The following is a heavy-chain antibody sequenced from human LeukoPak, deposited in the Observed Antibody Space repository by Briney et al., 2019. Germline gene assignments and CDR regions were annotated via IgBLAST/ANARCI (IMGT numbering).Heavy chain of an antibody. CDR3: AATEGYGSGSYYAYYYGMDV. V-gene: IGHV1-58*01. J-gene: IGHJ6*04. CDR2: IVVGSGNT. Sequence: SVKVSCQASGFTFTSSAVQWVRQARGQRLEWIGWIVVGSGNTNYAQKFQERVTITRDMSTSTAYMELSSLRSKDTAVYYCAATEGYGSGSYYAYYYGMDVWGKGTTVTVSS. CDR1: GFTFTSSA. D-gene: IGHD3-10*01.